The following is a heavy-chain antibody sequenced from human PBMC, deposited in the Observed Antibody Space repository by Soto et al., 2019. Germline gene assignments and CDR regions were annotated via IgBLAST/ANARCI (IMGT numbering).Heavy chain of an antibody. Sequence: PSETLSLTCTVSGGSISSYYWSWIRQPPGKGLEWIGYIYYSGSTNYNPSLKSRVTISVDTSKNQFSLKLSSVTAADTAVYYCARRTSLRSWFDPWGQGTLVTVS. CDR2: IYYSGST. D-gene: IGHD4-17*01. V-gene: IGHV4-59*01. CDR1: GGSISSYY. J-gene: IGHJ5*02. CDR3: ARRTSLRSWFDP.